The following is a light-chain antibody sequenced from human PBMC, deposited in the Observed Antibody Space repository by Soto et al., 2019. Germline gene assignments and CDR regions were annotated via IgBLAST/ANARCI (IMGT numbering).Light chain of an antibody. CDR1: PSISSW. CDR2: KAS. Sequence: DIQLTQSPSFLSASVGDRVTITCRASPSISSWLAWYQQKPGKAPKLLIYKASSLESGVPSRFSGSGSGTEFTLTISSLQPDDFATYYCQQYNSYPLTFGGGTKVDIK. CDR3: QQYNSYPLT. V-gene: IGKV1-5*03. J-gene: IGKJ4*01.